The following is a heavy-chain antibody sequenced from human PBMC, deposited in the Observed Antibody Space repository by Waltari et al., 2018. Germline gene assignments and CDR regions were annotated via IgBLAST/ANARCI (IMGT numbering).Heavy chain of an antibody. CDR1: GFSFSSYE. Sequence: EAQLVESGGGLVQPGGSLRISCAASGFSFSSYEMNWVRQAPGKGLELVSYISSSGSTMYYADSMKGRFTISRDNAKNSLYLQMNSLRAEDTALYYCARDEVASGAFDIWGQGTMVTVSS. D-gene: IGHD3-10*01. V-gene: IGHV3-48*03. CDR3: ARDEVASGAFDI. J-gene: IGHJ3*02. CDR2: ISSSGSTM.